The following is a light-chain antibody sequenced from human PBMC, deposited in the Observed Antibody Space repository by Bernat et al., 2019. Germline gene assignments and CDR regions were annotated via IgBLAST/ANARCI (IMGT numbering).Light chain of an antibody. V-gene: IGKV3-20*01. CDR2: ATS. J-gene: IGKJ1*01. CDR1: QNVRGTY. CDR3: QQYDASPWT. Sequence: EIVLTQSPGTLSLSPGDRATLSCRASQNVRGTYFAWYQHKPGQAPELLVYATSNRATGIPDRFSGSGSGTDFTLTISRLEPEDFAVYYCQQYDASPWTFGQGTKVEIK.